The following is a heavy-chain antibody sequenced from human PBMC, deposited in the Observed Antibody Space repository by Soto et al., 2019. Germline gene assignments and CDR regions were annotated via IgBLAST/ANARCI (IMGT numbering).Heavy chain of an antibody. CDR2: ISAYNGNT. CDR1: GYTFTSYG. V-gene: IGHV1-18*01. Sequence: QVQLVQSGAEVKKPGAAVKCSCKASGYTFTSYGISWVRQAPGQGLEWMGWISAYNGNTNDAQKLQGRVNMTTNTTTDTAYMKLRSLRSDDTAVYYGAKGSYDSPVRFDPWGQGTLVTVSS. D-gene: IGHD5-12*01. CDR3: AKGSYDSPVRFDP. J-gene: IGHJ5*02.